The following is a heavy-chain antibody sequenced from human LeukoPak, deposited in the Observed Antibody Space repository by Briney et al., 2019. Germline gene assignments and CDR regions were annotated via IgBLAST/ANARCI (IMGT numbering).Heavy chain of an antibody. V-gene: IGHV1-69*05. CDR3: GRGGSSGVDY. Sequence: GSSVKVSCKASGGTFSSYAISWVRQAPGQGLEWMGGIIPIFGTANYAQKFQGRVTLTRDTSASTVYVELKSLRSEDTAVYYCGRGGSSGVDYWGQGTLVTVSS. CDR1: GGTFSSYA. D-gene: IGHD2-15*01. J-gene: IGHJ4*02. CDR2: IIPIFGTA.